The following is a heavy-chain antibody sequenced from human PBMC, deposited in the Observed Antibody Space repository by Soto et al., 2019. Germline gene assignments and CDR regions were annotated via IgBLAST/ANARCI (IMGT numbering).Heavy chain of an antibody. CDR2: IIPIFGTA. CDR1: GGTFSSYS. J-gene: IGHJ2*01. D-gene: IGHD4-17*01. V-gene: IGHV1-69*01. Sequence: QVQLVQSGAEVKKPGASVKVSCKASGGTFSSYSISWVRQAPGQGLEGMGGIIPIFGTANYAQKFQGRVTITADESTSTAYMELSRLRSEDTAVCYCARISATVTTTRGGWYFDLWGRGTLVTVSS. CDR3: ARISATVTTTRGGWYFDL.